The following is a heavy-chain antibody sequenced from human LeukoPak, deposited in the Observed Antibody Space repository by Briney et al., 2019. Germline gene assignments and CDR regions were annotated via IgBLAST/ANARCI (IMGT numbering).Heavy chain of an antibody. V-gene: IGHV1-46*03. J-gene: IGHJ2*01. CDR3: ARVNEYQLLPTYWYFDL. Sequence: ASVKVSCKASGYTFTSYYMHWVRQAPRQGLEWMGIINPSGGSTSYAQKFQGRVTMTRDTSTSTVYMELSSLRSEDTAVYYCARVNEYQLLPTYWYFDLWGRGTLVTVSS. D-gene: IGHD2-2*01. CDR1: GYTFTSYY. CDR2: INPSGGST.